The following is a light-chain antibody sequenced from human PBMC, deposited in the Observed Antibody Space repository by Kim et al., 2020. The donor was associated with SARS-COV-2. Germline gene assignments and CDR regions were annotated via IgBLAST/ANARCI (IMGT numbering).Light chain of an antibody. CDR3: AAWDDSLNGQV. Sequence: ELTQPPSASGTPGQRVTISCSGSSSNIGSNTVNWYQQLPGTAPKLLIYSNNQRPSGVPDRFSGSKSGTSASLAISGLQSEDEADYYCAAWDDSLNGQVFGTGTKVTVL. J-gene: IGLJ1*01. CDR1: SSNIGSNT. V-gene: IGLV1-44*01. CDR2: SNN.